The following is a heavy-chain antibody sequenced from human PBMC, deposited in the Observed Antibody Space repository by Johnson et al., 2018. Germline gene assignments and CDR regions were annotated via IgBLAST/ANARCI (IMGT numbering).Heavy chain of an antibody. J-gene: IGHJ4*02. Sequence: QVQLVESGAEVKKPGASVKVSCKASGYTFSSYDINWVRQATGQGLEWMGWMNPNTGNTGCAQKFQGRVTMTRNASITTAYMELSSLRFEDTAVYYCARLSGSYDVGYWGQGTLVTVSS. CDR2: MNPNTGNT. CDR1: GYTFSSYD. D-gene: IGHD1-26*01. CDR3: ARLSGSYDVGY. V-gene: IGHV1-8*01.